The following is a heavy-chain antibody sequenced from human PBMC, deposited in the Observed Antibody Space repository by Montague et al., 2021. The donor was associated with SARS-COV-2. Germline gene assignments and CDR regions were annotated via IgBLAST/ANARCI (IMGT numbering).Heavy chain of an antibody. CDR3: ATGTRMYRMDF. V-gene: IGHV4-30-2*06. Sequence: TLSLTCVVSGGSVSSGDYSWSWIRQSPGKGLEWIGYIYQSGSAYYNPSLKSRVTISIDTSNNQFSLNLRSVTAADTGLYYCATGTRMYRMDFWGRGTTVTGSS. J-gene: IGHJ6*02. CDR2: IYQSGSA. D-gene: IGHD3-10*01. CDR1: GGSVSSGDYS.